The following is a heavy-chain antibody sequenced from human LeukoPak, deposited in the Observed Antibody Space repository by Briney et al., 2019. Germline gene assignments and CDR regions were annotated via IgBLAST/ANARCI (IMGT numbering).Heavy chain of an antibody. J-gene: IGHJ5*02. Sequence: SETLSLTCAVSGYSISSGYYWGWIRQPPGKGLEWSGSIYHSGSTYYNPSLKSRVTISVDTSKNQFPLKLSSVTAADTAVYYCARQNLNWFDPWGQGTLVTVSS. CDR2: IYHSGST. V-gene: IGHV4-38-2*01. CDR1: GYSISSGYY. CDR3: ARQNLNWFDP.